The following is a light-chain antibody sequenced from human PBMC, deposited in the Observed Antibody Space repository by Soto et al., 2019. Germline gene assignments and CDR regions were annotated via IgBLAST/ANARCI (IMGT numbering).Light chain of an antibody. V-gene: IGLV1-40*01. J-gene: IGLJ1*01. CDR3: QSYDRSLRGV. CDR1: SYNIGAGYD. Sequence: QSVLTQPPSVSGAPGQRVTISCPGRSYNIGAGYDVHWYQQIPGTAPKLLIYGNSNRPSGVPDRFSCSKSGTSASLAITGLQAEDEAYYYCQSYDRSLRGVFGTGTKLTVL. CDR2: GNS.